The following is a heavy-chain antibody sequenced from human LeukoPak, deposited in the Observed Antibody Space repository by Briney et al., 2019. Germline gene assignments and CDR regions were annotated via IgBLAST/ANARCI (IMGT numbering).Heavy chain of an antibody. D-gene: IGHD3-10*01. CDR2: ISGSGGST. CDR1: GFTFSSYG. Sequence: GGTLRLSCAASGFTFSSYGMSWVRQAPGKGLEWVSAISGSGGSTYYADSVKGRFTISRDNSKNTLYLQMNSLRAEDAAVYYCAKDRDYYGSGSYYNARAYWGQGTLVTVSS. V-gene: IGHV3-23*01. CDR3: AKDRDYYGSGSYYNARAY. J-gene: IGHJ4*02.